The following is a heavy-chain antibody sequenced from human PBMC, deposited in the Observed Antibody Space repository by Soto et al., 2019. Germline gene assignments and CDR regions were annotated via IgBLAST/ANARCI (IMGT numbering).Heavy chain of an antibody. CDR1: GFTFDDYA. CDR2: ISWNSGSI. Sequence: EVQLVESGGGLVQPGRSLRLSCAASGFTFDDYAMHWVRQAPGKGLEWVSGISWNSGSIDYAASVKGRFTISRDNAKNSLYLQMNSLRAEDTALYYCAKDKSDFWSGYSEYFDYWGQGTLVTVSS. V-gene: IGHV3-9*01. D-gene: IGHD3-3*01. CDR3: AKDKSDFWSGYSEYFDY. J-gene: IGHJ4*02.